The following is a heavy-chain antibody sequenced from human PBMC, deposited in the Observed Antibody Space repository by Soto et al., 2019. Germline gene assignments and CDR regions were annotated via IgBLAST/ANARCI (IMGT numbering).Heavy chain of an antibody. J-gene: IGHJ6*02. V-gene: IGHV5-51*01. Sequence: GESLTISCTCSGYTFTDYWIGWVRQMPGKGLEWMGIIYPGDSDTKYNPSFQGQVTISADKSITTTYLRWTSLKASDTAIYYCAASIFYYGMDVWGQGTTVTVSS. CDR2: IYPGDSDT. CDR1: GYTFTDYW. CDR3: AASIFYYGMDV.